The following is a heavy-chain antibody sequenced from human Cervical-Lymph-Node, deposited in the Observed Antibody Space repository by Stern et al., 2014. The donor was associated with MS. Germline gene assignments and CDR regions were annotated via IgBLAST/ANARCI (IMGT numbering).Heavy chain of an antibody. D-gene: IGHD6-19*01. J-gene: IGHJ4*02. Sequence: VQLMQSGGGLAQPGGSLRLSCAASGFIFSDYWMSWVRQAPGKGLQWVGNIKEDGGATHYVDSVRGRFTIYRDNTRNSLYLEMRSLRAEDTAVYYCARDSEAFSSGWHYWGQGVLVTVSS. CDR1: GFIFSDYW. CDR3: ARDSEAFSSGWHY. CDR2: IKEDGGAT. V-gene: IGHV3-7*01.